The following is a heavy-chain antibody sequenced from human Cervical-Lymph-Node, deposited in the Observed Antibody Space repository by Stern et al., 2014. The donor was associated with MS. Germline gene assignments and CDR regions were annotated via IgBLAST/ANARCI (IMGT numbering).Heavy chain of an antibody. Sequence: VQLVESGAEVKKPGSSVRVSCKASGDTFTDYAISWVRQAPGQGPEWMGGITPVFNSADYAQKFQGRLTITADKSRSTAYVELSSLTSEDTAVYYCAREVGSLAMDVWGQGTTVTVSS. J-gene: IGHJ6*01. CDR3: AREVGSLAMDV. D-gene: IGHD1-1*01. V-gene: IGHV1-69*06. CDR1: GDTFTDYA. CDR2: ITPVFNSA.